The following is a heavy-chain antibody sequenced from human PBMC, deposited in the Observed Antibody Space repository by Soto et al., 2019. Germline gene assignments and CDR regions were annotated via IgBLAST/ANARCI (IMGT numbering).Heavy chain of an antibody. D-gene: IGHD3-3*01. V-gene: IGHV3-49*03. Sequence: PAGSLRLSCAASGVTLGDYAMSWFRQAPGKGLEWVGFIRSKDYGGTTEYAASEKGRFTISRDDSKSIAYLQMTSLKTEDTAVYYCTRDLTFWSGYTYFDYWGQGTLVTVSS. CDR1: GVTLGDYA. CDR3: TRDLTFWSGYTYFDY. J-gene: IGHJ4*02. CDR2: IRSKDYGGTT.